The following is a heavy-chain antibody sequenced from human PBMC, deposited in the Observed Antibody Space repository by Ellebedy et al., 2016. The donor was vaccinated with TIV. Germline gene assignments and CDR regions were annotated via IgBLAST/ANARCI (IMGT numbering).Heavy chain of an antibody. J-gene: IGHJ6*02. D-gene: IGHD1-26*01. CDR2: INPNSGGT. CDR1: GYTFTGYY. Sequence: ASVKVSCXASGYTFTGYYMHWVRQAPGQGLEWMGRINPNSGGTNYAQKFQGWVTMTSDTSISTAYMELRRLKSDDTAVYYCARNSGSSYYYGLDVWGQGTTVTVSS. V-gene: IGHV1-2*04. CDR3: ARNSGSSYYYGLDV.